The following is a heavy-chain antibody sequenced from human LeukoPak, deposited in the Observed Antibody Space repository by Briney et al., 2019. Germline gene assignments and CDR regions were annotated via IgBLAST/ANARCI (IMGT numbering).Heavy chain of an antibody. CDR3: ARVRSSGWTNYYGMDV. D-gene: IGHD6-19*01. J-gene: IGHJ6*02. CDR1: GVSISSYY. CDR2: IYYSGST. Sequence: PSETLFLTCTVSGVSISSYYWSWIRQPPGKGLEWIGYIYYSGSTNYNPSLKSRVTISVDTSKNQFSLKLSSVTAADTAVYYCARVRSSGWTNYYGMDVWGQGTTVTVSS. V-gene: IGHV4-59*01.